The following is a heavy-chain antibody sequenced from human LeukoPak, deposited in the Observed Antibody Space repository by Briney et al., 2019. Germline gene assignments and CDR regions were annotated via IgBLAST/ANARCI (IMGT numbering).Heavy chain of an antibody. CDR1: GGSISSYY. CDR2: IYYSGST. CDR3: ARLGYCSGGSCPHPVDY. D-gene: IGHD2-15*01. V-gene: IGHV4-59*08. J-gene: IGHJ4*02. Sequence: KPSETLSLTCTVSGGSISSYYWSWIRQPPGKGLEWIGYIYYSGSTNYNPSLKSRVTISVDTSKNQFSLKLSSVTAADTAVYYCARLGYCSGGSCPHPVDYWSQGTLVTVSS.